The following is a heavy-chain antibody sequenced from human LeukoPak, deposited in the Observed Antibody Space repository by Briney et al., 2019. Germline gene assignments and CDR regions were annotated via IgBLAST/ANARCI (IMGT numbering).Heavy chain of an antibody. J-gene: IGHJ3*02. CDR1: GYTFTNYG. CDR2: ISAYNGNT. CDR3: ARDVTVTTFGSSPDAFDI. V-gene: IGHV1-18*01. Sequence: GASVKVSCKASGYTFTNYGISWVRQAPGQGLEWMGWISAYNGNTNYAQKLQGRVTMTTDTSTSTAYMELRSLRSDDTAVYYCARDVTVTTFGSSPDAFDIWGQGTMVTVSS. D-gene: IGHD4-17*01.